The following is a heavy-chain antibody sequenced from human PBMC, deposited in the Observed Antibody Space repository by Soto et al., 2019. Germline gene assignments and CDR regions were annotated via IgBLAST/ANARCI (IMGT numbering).Heavy chain of an antibody. CDR2: ISSSGSTI. CDR1: GFTFSSYE. Sequence: PGGSLRLSCAASGFTFSSYEMNWVRQAPGKGLEWVSYISSSGSTIYYADSVKGRFTISRDNAKNSLYLQMNSLRAEDTAVYYCARDFDYYDSSGYYGAFDYWGQGTLVTVSS. CDR3: ARDFDYYDSSGYYGAFDY. D-gene: IGHD3-22*01. J-gene: IGHJ4*02. V-gene: IGHV3-48*03.